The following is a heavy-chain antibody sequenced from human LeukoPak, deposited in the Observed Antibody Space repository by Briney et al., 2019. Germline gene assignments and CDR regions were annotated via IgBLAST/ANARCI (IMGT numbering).Heavy chain of an antibody. CDR2: IYSGGRT. V-gene: IGHV4-39*07. Sequence: SETLSLTCTVSGGSLSTAGYYWGWIRQPPGKGLEWIGSIYSGGRTYYNPSLKSRVTMSVDTSKNQFSLKLSSVTAADTAVYYCARDRAGDGYNYFDYWGQGTLVTVSS. D-gene: IGHD5-24*01. J-gene: IGHJ4*02. CDR3: ARDRAGDGYNYFDY. CDR1: GGSLSTAGYY.